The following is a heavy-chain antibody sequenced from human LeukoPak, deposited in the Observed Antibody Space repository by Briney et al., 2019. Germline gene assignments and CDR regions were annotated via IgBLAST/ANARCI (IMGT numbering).Heavy chain of an antibody. J-gene: IGHJ5*02. CDR3: ARDHCSSTSCYRNDWFDP. V-gene: IGHV1-46*01. D-gene: IGHD2-2*01. CDR1: GYTFTSYY. Sequence: RASVKVSCKASGYTFTSYYMHWVRQAPGQGLEWMGIINPSGGSTSYAQKFQGRVTMTRDTSTSTVYMELSSLRSEDTAVYYCARDHCSSTSCYRNDWFDPWGQGTLVTVSS. CDR2: INPSGGST.